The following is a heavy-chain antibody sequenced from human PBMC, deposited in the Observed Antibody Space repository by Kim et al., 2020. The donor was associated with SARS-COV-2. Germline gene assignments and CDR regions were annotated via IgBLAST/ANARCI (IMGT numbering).Heavy chain of an antibody. V-gene: IGHV3-53*01. D-gene: IGHD4-4*01. Sequence: GGSLRLSCAASGFTVSSNYMSWVRQAPGKGLEWVSVIYSGGSTYYADSVKGRFTISRDNSKNTLYLQMNSVRAEVTAVYYCARDTVRAYYYYGMDVWGQGTTVTVSS. CDR3: ARDTVRAYYYYGMDV. CDR2: IYSGGST. CDR1: GFTVSSNY. J-gene: IGHJ6*02.